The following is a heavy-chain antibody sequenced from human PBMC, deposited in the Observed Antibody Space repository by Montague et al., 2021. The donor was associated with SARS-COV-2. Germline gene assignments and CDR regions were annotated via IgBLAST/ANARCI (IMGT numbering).Heavy chain of an antibody. J-gene: IGHJ6*02. CDR3: ARSPVVPKYNYGLDV. D-gene: IGHD2-15*01. CDR1: RLTFSSYW. CDR2: ISPDGSVK. V-gene: IGHV3-7*05. Sequence: SLRLSCAASRLTFSSYWMTWVRQAPGKGLEWVASISPDGSVKHHVGSVTGRFNIARDNAENSLYLQLNSLRGDDTAVYYCARSPVVPKYNYGLDVWGQGTTVTVSS.